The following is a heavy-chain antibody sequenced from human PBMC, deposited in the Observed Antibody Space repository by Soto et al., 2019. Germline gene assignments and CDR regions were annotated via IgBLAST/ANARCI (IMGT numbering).Heavy chain of an antibody. D-gene: IGHD6-13*01. CDR3: ARGYRQSGYSSSWVFDY. V-gene: IGHV4-31*03. J-gene: IGHJ4*02. Sequence: QVQLQESGPGLVKPSQTLSLICTVSGGSINSGGYYWNWIRQHPGKGLEWIGYIFDSGSTYYNPFLRSRVTIPATTSENQFSLNLSSVTAADTAVYFGARGYRQSGYSSSWVFDYWGQGTLVNVSS. CDR1: GGSINSGGYY. CDR2: IFDSGST.